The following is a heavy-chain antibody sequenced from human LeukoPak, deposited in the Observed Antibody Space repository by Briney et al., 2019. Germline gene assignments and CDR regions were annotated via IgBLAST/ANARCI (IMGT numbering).Heavy chain of an antibody. CDR2: IYYSGST. Sequence: SETLSLTCTVSGGSISSSSNYSGWISQPAGNGLEWIGSIYYSGSTYYNPSLKSRVTISVDTSKNQFSLKLSSVTAADTAVYYCASFSSSWYQDYYYGMDVWGQGTTVTVSS. J-gene: IGHJ6*02. CDR1: GGSISSSSNY. V-gene: IGHV4-39*01. D-gene: IGHD6-13*01. CDR3: ASFSSSWYQDYYYGMDV.